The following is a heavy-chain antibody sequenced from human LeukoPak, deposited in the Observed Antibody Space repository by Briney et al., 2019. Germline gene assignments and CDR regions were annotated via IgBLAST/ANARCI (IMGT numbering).Heavy chain of an antibody. V-gene: IGHV3-11*01. CDR3: ARGRIAAHPYYFDY. J-gene: IGHJ4*02. Sequence: GGSLRLSCAASGFTFSSYAMSWIRQAPGKGLEWVSYISSSGSTIYYADSVKGRFTISRDNAKNSLYLQMNSLRAEDTAVYYCARGRIAAHPYYFDYWGQGTLVTVSS. D-gene: IGHD6-6*01. CDR1: GFTFSSYA. CDR2: ISSSGSTI.